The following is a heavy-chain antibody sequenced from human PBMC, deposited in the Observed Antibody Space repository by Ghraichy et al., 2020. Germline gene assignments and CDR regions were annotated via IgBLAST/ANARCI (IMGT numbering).Heavy chain of an antibody. CDR2: IKQDGSVR. CDR1: GFTFSNYW. CDR3: ASYCSSTSCQFDY. V-gene: IGHV3-7*03. Sequence: GGSLRLSCAASGFTFSNYWMSWVRQAPGKGLEWVANIKQDGSVRYYVDSVKGRFTISRDNAKNSLYLQMNSLRAEDTAVYYCASYCSSTSCQFDYWGQGTLVTVSS. J-gene: IGHJ4*02. D-gene: IGHD2-2*01.